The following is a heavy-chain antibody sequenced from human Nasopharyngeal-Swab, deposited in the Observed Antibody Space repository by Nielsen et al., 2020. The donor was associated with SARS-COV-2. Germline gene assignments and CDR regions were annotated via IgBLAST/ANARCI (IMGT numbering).Heavy chain of an antibody. D-gene: IGHD6-19*01. CDR1: GFTFSKAW. V-gene: IGHV3-15*01. Sequence: GESLKISCATSGFTFSKAWMSWVRQAPGKGPEWVGRIKSRAAGGTTDYAAPVVDRFTVSRGDSESTLYLQMSSLKTEDTAVYYCTTYSSGWLWGKGTTVTVSS. CDR3: TTYSSGWL. CDR2: IKSRAAGGTT. J-gene: IGHJ6*04.